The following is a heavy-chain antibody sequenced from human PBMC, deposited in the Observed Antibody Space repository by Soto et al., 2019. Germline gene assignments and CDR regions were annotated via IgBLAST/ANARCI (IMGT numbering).Heavy chain of an antibody. Sequence: SETLSLTCTVSGGSISSYYWSWIRQPPGKGLEWIGYIYYSGSTNYNPSLKSRVTISVDTSKDQFSLKLSSVTAADTAVYYCARHVAAAGNYYYYYMDVWGKGTTVTVSS. CDR2: IYYSGST. D-gene: IGHD6-13*01. CDR3: ARHVAAAGNYYYYYMDV. CDR1: GGSISSYY. V-gene: IGHV4-59*08. J-gene: IGHJ6*03.